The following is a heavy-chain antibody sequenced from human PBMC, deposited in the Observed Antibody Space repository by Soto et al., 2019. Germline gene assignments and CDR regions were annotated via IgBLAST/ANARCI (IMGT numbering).Heavy chain of an antibody. J-gene: IGHJ5*02. Sequence: QVQLLESGPRLVKPSGTLSLTCAVSGVSISSRYWWSWVRQTPGKGLEWIGEAYHSGSTNYNPSLKSRVTISVDNSKNLFSLKLTSVTAADTAVYYCAKAPPDMNYYGSATADLWGQGTLVTVSS. CDR2: AYHSGST. CDR1: GVSISSRYW. D-gene: IGHD3-10*01. V-gene: IGHV4-4*02. CDR3: AKAPPDMNYYGSATADL.